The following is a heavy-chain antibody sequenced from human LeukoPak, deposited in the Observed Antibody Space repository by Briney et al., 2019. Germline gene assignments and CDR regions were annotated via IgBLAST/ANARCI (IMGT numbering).Heavy chain of an antibody. V-gene: IGHV1-2*02. J-gene: IGHJ4*02. CDR1: GYTFTGYY. D-gene: IGHD5-12*01. CDR3: ARDTFPYGGYLSPDY. CDR2: INPNSGGT. Sequence: GASVKVSCKASGYTFTGYYMHWVRQAPGQGLEWMGWINPNSGGTNYAQKFQGRVTMTRDTSISTAYMELSRLRSDDTAVYYCARDTFPYGGYLSPDYWGQGTLVTVSS.